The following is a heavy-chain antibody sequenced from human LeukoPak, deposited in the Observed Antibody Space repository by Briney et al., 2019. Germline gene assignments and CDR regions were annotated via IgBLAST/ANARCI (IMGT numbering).Heavy chain of an antibody. Sequence: SETLSLTCTVSGGSISSYHWSWIRQPAGKALEWIGRIYTSGSTNYNPSLKSRVTPSEDTTHNPFSLWLYSVTAADTAVYYCAGVADAFDIWGQGTMVTVSS. CDR3: AGVADAFDI. D-gene: IGHD2-15*01. J-gene: IGHJ3*02. CDR1: GGSISSYH. V-gene: IGHV4-4*07. CDR2: IYTSGST.